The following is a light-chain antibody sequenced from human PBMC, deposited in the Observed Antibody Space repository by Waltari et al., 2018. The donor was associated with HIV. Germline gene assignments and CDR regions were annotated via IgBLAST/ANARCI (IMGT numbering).Light chain of an antibody. CDR2: AAS. Sequence: DIQMTQSPSSLSASVGERVTITCRASQSISSYLNWYQQKPGKAPKLLIYAASSLQSGVPSRFNGSGSGTDFTLTISSLQPEDFATYYCQQSYGTPRTFGQGTKVEIK. CDR3: QQSYGTPRT. J-gene: IGKJ1*01. V-gene: IGKV1-39*01. CDR1: QSISSY.